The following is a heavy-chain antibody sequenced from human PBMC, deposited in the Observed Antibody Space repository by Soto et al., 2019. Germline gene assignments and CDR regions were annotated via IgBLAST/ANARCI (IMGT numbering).Heavy chain of an antibody. CDR3: ATEMEWGCWSGAFDY. CDR1: GFTFDDYT. CDR2: ISWDGGST. J-gene: IGHJ4*02. D-gene: IGHD3-3*01. Sequence: GGSLRLSCAASGFTFDDYTMHWVRQAPGKGLEWVSLISWDGGSTYYADSVKGRFTISRDNSKNSLYLQMNSLRTEDTALYYCATEMEWGCWSGAFDYWGQGTLVTVSS. V-gene: IGHV3-43*01.